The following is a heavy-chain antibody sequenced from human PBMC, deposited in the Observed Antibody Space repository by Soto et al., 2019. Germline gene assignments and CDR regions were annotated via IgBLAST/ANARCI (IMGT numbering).Heavy chain of an antibody. CDR1: GYTFTSYD. D-gene: IGHD3-3*01. Sequence: ASVKVSCKASGYTFTSYDINWVRQATGQGLEWVGWMNPNSGNTGYAQKFQGRVTMTRNTSISTAYMELSSLRSEDTAVYYCARESITIFGVALTPWGQGTLVTVSS. J-gene: IGHJ4*02. V-gene: IGHV1-8*01. CDR2: MNPNSGNT. CDR3: ARESITIFGVALTP.